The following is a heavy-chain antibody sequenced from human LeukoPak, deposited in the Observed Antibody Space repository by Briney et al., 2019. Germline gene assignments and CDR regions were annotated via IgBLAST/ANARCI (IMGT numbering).Heavy chain of an antibody. D-gene: IGHD3-10*01. CDR1: VGSISSYY. CDR2: IYYSGST. J-gene: IGHJ4*02. Sequence: SETLSLTCTVSVGSISSYYWSWIRQPPGKGLEWIGYIYYSGSTNYNPSLKSRVTISVDTSTNQFSLKLSSVTAADTAVYYCARGLWFGELPELDYWGQGTLVTVSS. V-gene: IGHV4-59*01. CDR3: ARGLWFGELPELDY.